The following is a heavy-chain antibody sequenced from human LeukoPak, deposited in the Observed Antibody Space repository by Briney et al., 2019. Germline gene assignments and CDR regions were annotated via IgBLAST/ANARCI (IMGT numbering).Heavy chain of an antibody. Sequence: SETLSLTCTVSGGSISSYYWSWIRQPPGKGLEWIGYIYYSGSTNYNPSLKSRVTISVDTSKNQFSLKLSSVTAADTAVYYCARVRAAAGTAHPLYYGMDVWGQGTTDTVSS. CDR2: IYYSGST. D-gene: IGHD6-13*01. J-gene: IGHJ6*02. CDR1: GGSISSYY. V-gene: IGHV4-59*01. CDR3: ARVRAAAGTAHPLYYGMDV.